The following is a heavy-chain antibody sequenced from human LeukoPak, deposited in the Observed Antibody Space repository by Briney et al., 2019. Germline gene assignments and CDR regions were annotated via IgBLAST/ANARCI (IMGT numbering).Heavy chain of an antibody. CDR3: ARGQLLLWFGETTGGWFDP. CDR2: MNPNSGNT. CDR1: GYTFTSYD. J-gene: IGHJ5*02. Sequence: ASVKVSCKASGYTFTSYDINWVRQATGQGLEWVGWMNPNSGNTGYAQKFQGRVTMTRNTSISTAYMELSSLRSEDTAVYYCARGQLLLWFGETTGGWFDPWGQGTLVTVSS. V-gene: IGHV1-8*01. D-gene: IGHD3-10*01.